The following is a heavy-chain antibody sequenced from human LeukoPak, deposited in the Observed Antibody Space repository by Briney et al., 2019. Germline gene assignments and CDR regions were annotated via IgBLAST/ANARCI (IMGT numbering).Heavy chain of an antibody. CDR1: GGSVSSGSYY. D-gene: IGHD2-2*01. Sequence: SETLSLTCTVSGGSVSSGSYYWGWIRQSPGKGLEWIATIYYSGSTYYNPSLKSRVTISVDTSKNQFSLKLSSVTAADTSVYYCARLETSHLPDYWGQGTLVTVSS. CDR2: IYYSGST. J-gene: IGHJ4*02. V-gene: IGHV4-39*01. CDR3: ARLETSHLPDY.